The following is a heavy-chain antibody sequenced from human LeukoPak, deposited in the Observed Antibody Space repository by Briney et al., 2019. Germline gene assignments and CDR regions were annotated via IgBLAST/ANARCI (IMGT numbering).Heavy chain of an antibody. J-gene: IGHJ3*02. CDR2: IKQDGSAQ. CDR1: GFTFSRHW. Sequence: QPGGSLRLSCAASGFTFSRHWMSWVRQTPGKGLEWVANIKQDGSAQNYVESVKGRFAISRDNTKTSLYLQMNSLRAEDTAVYYCARAYYGSFDAFDIWGQGTMVTVSS. V-gene: IGHV3-7*01. CDR3: ARAYYGSFDAFDI. D-gene: IGHD3-9*01.